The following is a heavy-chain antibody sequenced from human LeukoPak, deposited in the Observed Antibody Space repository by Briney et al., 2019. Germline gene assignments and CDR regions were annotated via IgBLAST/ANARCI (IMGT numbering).Heavy chain of an antibody. CDR2: IYYSGST. D-gene: IGHD1-26*01. Sequence: PSETLSLTCTVSGGSISSSSYYWGWIRQPPGKGLEWIGSIYYSGSTYYNPSLKSRVTISVDTSKNQFSLELSSVTAADTAVYYCASRIVGATSPWGQGTLVTVSS. CDR1: GGSISSSSYY. CDR3: ASRIVGATSP. V-gene: IGHV4-39*01. J-gene: IGHJ5*02.